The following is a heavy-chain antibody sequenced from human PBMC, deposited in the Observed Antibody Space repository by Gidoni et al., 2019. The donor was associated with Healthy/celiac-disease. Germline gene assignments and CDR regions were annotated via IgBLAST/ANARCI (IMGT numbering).Heavy chain of an antibody. CDR1: GGSISSYY. J-gene: IGHJ4*02. V-gene: IGHV4-59*01. Sequence: QVQLQESGPGLLKPSETLSLTCTVSGGSISSYYWSWIRQPPGKGLEWIGYIYYSGSTNYNPSLKSRVTISVDTSKNQFSLKLSSVTAADTAVYYCAREGSSSETQFDYWGQGTLVTVSS. CDR3: AREGSSSETQFDY. D-gene: IGHD6-13*01. CDR2: IYYSGST.